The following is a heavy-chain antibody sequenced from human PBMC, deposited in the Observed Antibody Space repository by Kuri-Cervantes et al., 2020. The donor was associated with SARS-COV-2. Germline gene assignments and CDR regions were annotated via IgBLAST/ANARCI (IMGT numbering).Heavy chain of an antibody. Sequence: SQTLSLTCAAFGASLNTYSWSWIRKPPGKGLEWIGEINHSGGTKYKPSLKGRVSISVDASKNQFSLKMTSVTAADAAFYYCARGHIGVVPSPILGLGPHYYYYHMDIWGQGTTVTVSS. V-gene: IGHV4-34*01. CDR2: INHSGGT. J-gene: IGHJ6*02. CDR1: GASLNTYS. D-gene: IGHD2-2*01. CDR3: ARGHIGVVPSPILGLGPHYYYYHMDI.